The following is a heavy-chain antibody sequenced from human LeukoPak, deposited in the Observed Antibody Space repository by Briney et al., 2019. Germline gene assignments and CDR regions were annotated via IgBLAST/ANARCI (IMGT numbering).Heavy chain of an antibody. CDR3: ARLRSSTWLLIDY. CDR2: FYYSAST. V-gene: IGHV4-59*08. CDR1: GGSISSYC. J-gene: IGHJ4*02. Sequence: SETLSLTCTVPGGSISSYCWGWIRQPPGKGLGRFGYFYYSASTNYNPSLKSRVTISVDTSKNHSSLKLSSVTAADTAVYYCARLRSSTWLLIDYWGQGTQVTVSS. D-gene: IGHD6-13*01.